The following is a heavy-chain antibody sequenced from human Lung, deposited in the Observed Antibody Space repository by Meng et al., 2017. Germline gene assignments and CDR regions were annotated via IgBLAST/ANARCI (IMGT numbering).Heavy chain of an antibody. D-gene: IGHD4-11*01. Sequence: QWVSGLLKPSETLSLPFVVSGGSFSAYYWSCIRQPPGKGLEWIGEINHSGSTNYNPSLESRATISVDTSQNNLSLKLSSVTAADSAVYYCARGPTTMAHDFDYWGQGTLVTVSS. CDR3: ARGPTTMAHDFDY. V-gene: IGHV4-34*01. J-gene: IGHJ4*02. CDR2: INHSGST. CDR1: GGSFSAYY.